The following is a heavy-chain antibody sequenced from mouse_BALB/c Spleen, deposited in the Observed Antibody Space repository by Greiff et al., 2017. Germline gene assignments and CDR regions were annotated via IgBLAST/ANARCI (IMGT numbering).Heavy chain of an antibody. J-gene: IGHJ2*01. CDR3: ARRGDYDYDGGNFDY. D-gene: IGHD2-4*01. CDR1: GFTFSSYA. CDR2: ISSGGSYT. V-gene: IGHV5-9-1*01. Sequence: DVMLVESGGGLVKPGGSLKLSCAASGFTFSSYAMSWVRQTPEKRLEWVATISSGGSYTYYPDSVKGRFTISRDNAKNTLYLQMSSLRSEDTAMYYCARRGDYDYDGGNFDYWGQGTTLTVSS.